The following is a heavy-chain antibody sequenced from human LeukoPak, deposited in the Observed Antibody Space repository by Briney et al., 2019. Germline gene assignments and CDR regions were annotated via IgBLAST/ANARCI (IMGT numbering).Heavy chain of an antibody. V-gene: IGHV4-59*08. Sequence: SETLSLTCTVSGGSISPFYWSWIRQPPGKGLEWIGYIYYSGSTNYNPSLKSRVTISVDTSKNQFSLKLSSVTAADTAVYYCARHNYGGNSVVDYWGQGTLVTVAS. J-gene: IGHJ4*02. D-gene: IGHD4-23*01. CDR3: ARHNYGGNSVVDY. CDR2: IYYSGST. CDR1: GGSISPFY.